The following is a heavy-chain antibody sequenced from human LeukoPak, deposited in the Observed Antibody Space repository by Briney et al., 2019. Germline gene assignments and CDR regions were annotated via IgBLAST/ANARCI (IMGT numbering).Heavy chain of an antibody. CDR3: VKDRTGTYTLDY. J-gene: IGHJ4*02. CDR2: ISDDGSRQ. V-gene: IGHV3-30-3*01. Sequence: QAGGSLRLSCAATGFTFSNYAIHWGRQAPGKGLEWVAFISDDGSRQHYADSVKGRYTISRDNSKNTLNLQMNSLRAEDTAVYYCVKDRTGTYTLDYWGQGTLVTVSS. CDR1: GFTFSNYA. D-gene: IGHD3-10*01.